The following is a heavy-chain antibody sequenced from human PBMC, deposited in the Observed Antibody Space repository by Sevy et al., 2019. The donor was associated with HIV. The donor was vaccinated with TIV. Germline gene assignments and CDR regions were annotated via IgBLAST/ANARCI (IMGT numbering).Heavy chain of an antibody. V-gene: IGHV3-48*03. CDR3: GRGGRGGFHTSLDS. CDR1: GFTFSVYE. CDR2: ISSPPNTI. D-gene: IGHD2-15*01. J-gene: IGHJ4*02. Sequence: GGSLRLSCAASGFTFSVYEMNWVRQAPGKGLEWIAYISSPPNTIYYADSLRGRFTISRDNAKNSLYLQMNTLRAEDTAVYYWGRGGRGGFHTSLDSWGQGTLVTVSS.